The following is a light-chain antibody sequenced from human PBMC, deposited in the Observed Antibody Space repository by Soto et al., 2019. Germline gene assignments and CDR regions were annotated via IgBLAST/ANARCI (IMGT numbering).Light chain of an antibody. Sequence: DIQLTQSPSFLSASVGDRVTITCRASQGISSYLAWYQQTPGKAPKLLIYASSTLQSGVLSWFSGSGSGTELTLTISSLQPEDFASYYCQQLNTFPVTFGQGTRLDI. CDR1: QGISSY. CDR3: QQLNTFPVT. CDR2: ASS. V-gene: IGKV1-9*01. J-gene: IGKJ5*01.